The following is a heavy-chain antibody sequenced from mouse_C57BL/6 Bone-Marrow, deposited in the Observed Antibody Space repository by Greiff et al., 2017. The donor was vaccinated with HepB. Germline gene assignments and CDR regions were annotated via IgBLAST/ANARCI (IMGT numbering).Heavy chain of an antibody. V-gene: IGHV1-59*01. Sequence: QVQLQQPGAELVRPGPSVKLSCKASGYTFTSYWMHWVKQRPGQGLEWIGVIDPSDSYTNYNQKFKGKATLTVDTSSSTAYMQLSSLTSEDSAVYYCAREGAYDSFDYWGQGTTLTVSS. CDR1: GYTFTSYW. CDR2: IDPSDSYT. CDR3: AREGAYDSFDY. J-gene: IGHJ2*01. D-gene: IGHD2-4*01.